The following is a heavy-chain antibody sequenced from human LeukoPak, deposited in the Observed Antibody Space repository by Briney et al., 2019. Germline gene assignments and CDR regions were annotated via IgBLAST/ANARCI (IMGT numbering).Heavy chain of an antibody. V-gene: IGHV1-18*01. Sequence: GASVKVSCKASGYTFTNYGITWVRQAPGQGLEWMGWISPYNGNTNYAQKLQDRVTMTTDTSTSTAYMELRSLRSDDTALYYCATEGGWQPTDYGDHLYWGQRALVTVSS. D-gene: IGHD4-17*01. CDR1: GYTFTNYG. J-gene: IGHJ4*02. CDR3: ATEGGWQPTDYGDHLY. CDR2: ISPYNGNT.